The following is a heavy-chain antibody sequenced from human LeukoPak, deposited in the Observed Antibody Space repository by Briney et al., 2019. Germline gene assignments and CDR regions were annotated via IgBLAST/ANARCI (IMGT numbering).Heavy chain of an antibody. V-gene: IGHV3-23*01. Sequence: PGGSLRLSCAASGFTFSSSAMSWVRQAPGEGLDWVSTISGSGGSTYYADSVKGRFTISRDNSKNTLYLQMNSLRAEDTAVYYCAKDPDSSGWNPRGYFQHWGQGTLVTVSS. CDR1: GFTFSSSA. J-gene: IGHJ1*01. D-gene: IGHD6-19*01. CDR2: ISGSGGST. CDR3: AKDPDSSGWNPRGYFQH.